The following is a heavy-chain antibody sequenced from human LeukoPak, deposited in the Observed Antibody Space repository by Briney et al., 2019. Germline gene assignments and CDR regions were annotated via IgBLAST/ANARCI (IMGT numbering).Heavy chain of an antibody. CDR2: IYGGGST. CDR1: GFTVSSNY. D-gene: IGHD2-15*01. CDR3: AKGVDYCSGGSCPADY. J-gene: IGHJ4*02. V-gene: IGHV3-66*02. Sequence: GGSLRLSCAASGFTVSSNYMSWVRQAPGKGLEWVSVIYGGGSTYYADSVKGRFTISRDNSKNTLFLQMNSLRAEDTAVYYCAKGVDYCSGGSCPADYWGPGTLVTVSS.